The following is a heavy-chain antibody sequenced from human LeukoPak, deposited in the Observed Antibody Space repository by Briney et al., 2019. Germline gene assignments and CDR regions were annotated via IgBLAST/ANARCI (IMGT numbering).Heavy chain of an antibody. D-gene: IGHD3-16*01. CDR1: GGSISSSSYY. CDR2: IYYSGST. J-gene: IGHJ6*03. V-gene: IGHV4-39*07. Sequence: SETLSLTCTVSGGSISSSSYYWGWIRQPPGKGLEWIGSIYYSGSTNYNPSLKSRVTISVDTSKNQFSLKLSSVTAADTAVYYCARALSSYAHYYYYYMDVWGKGTTVTVSS. CDR3: ARALSSYAHYYYYYMDV.